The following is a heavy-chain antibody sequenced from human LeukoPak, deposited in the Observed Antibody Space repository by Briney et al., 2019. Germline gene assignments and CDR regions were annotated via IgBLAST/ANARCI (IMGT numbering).Heavy chain of an antibody. CDR1: GNTFTGYY. V-gene: IGHV1-2*02. CDR2: INPNSGGT. CDR3: AGPACGSTTCYGDDTFDI. Sequence: ASVKVSCKASGNTFTGYYMHWVRQAPGQGLEWMGWINPNSGGTNYAQKFQGRVTMTRDTSISTAYMELSRLRSDDTAVYYCAGPACGSTTCYGDDTFDIWGQGTMVTVSS. J-gene: IGHJ3*02. D-gene: IGHD2-2*01.